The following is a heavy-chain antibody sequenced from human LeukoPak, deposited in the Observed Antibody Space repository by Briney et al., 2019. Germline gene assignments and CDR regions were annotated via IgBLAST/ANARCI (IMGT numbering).Heavy chain of an antibody. J-gene: IGHJ4*02. CDR2: INGRGDET. Sequence: GGSLRLSCIASGFAFTSYFMTWARQAPGTGLEWVSGINGRGDETHYADSVKGRFTISRDNSKSTGYLQLSGLRAEDTAVYYCACHCSGSRCSDHDYWGQGTVVTVSS. V-gene: IGHV3-23*01. D-gene: IGHD2-15*01. CDR1: GFAFTSYF. CDR3: ACHCSGSRCSDHDY.